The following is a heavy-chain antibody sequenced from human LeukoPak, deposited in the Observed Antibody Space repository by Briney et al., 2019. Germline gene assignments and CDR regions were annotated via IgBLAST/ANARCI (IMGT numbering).Heavy chain of an antibody. V-gene: IGHV1-18*01. CDR1: GYTFTSYG. Sequence: ASVKVSCKASGYTFTSYGISWVRQAPGQGLEWMGWISAYNGNTNYAQKLQGRVTMTTDTSTSTAYMELRSLRSEDTGVYYCATGLFSSGRGGWFDPWGQGTLVTVSS. CDR2: ISAYNGNT. J-gene: IGHJ5*02. D-gene: IGHD3-10*01. CDR3: ATGLFSSGRGGWFDP.